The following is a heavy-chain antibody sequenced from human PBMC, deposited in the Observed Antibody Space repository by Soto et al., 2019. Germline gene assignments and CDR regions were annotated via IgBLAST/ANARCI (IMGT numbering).Heavy chain of an antibody. CDR1: GFTFSDYY. CDR2: ISSSGSTI. D-gene: IGHD3-3*01. CDR3: ARDTVYYDFWRGYFYYYGMDV. Sequence: LRLSCAASGFTFSDYYMSWIRQAPGKGLEWVSYISSSGSTIYYADSVKGRFTISRDNAKNSLYLQMNSLRAEDTAVYYCARDTVYYDFWRGYFYYYGMDVWGQGTTVTVSS. J-gene: IGHJ6*02. V-gene: IGHV3-11*01.